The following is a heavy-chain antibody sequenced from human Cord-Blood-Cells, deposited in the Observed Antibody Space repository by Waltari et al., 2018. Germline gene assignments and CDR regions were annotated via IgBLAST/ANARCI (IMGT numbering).Heavy chain of an antibody. Sequence: QLQLQESGPGLVKPSETLSLTCTVSGGSISSSSYYWGWIRQPPGKGLEWIGSIYYSGGTYHNPSLKSRVTISVDTSKNQFSLKLSSVTAADTAVYYCARQGGYYGSGSYYDYWGQGTLVTVSS. J-gene: IGHJ4*02. CDR1: GGSISSSSYY. D-gene: IGHD3-10*01. CDR3: ARQGGYYGSGSYYDY. V-gene: IGHV4-39*01. CDR2: IYYSGGT.